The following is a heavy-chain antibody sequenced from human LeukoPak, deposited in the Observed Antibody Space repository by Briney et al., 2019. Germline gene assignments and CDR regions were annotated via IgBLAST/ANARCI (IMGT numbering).Heavy chain of an antibody. D-gene: IGHD3-3*01. CDR2: INPSGGST. CDR3: ARETPHLEWLFHPKVKEDY. V-gene: IGHV1-46*01. J-gene: IGHJ4*02. CDR1: GYTFTSYY. Sequence: ASVKVSCKASGYTFTSYYMHWVRQAPGQGLEWMGIINPSGGSTSYAQKVQGRVTMTRDMSTSTVYMELSSLRSEDTAVYYCARETPHLEWLFHPKVKEDYWGQGTLVTVSS.